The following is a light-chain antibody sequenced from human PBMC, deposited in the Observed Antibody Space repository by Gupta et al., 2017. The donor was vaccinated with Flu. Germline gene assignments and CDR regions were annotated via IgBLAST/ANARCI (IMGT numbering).Light chain of an antibody. CDR3: GSFADGRYV. CDR1: SGDVGGYNY. Sequence: QSVTISCTGTSGDVGGYNYVSWYQHHPGKAPILIIYEVSRRPSGVPDRFSASKSGSTASLTVSGLQAEDEADYYCGSFADGRYVFGTGTKVTVL. J-gene: IGLJ1*01. CDR2: EVS. V-gene: IGLV2-8*01.